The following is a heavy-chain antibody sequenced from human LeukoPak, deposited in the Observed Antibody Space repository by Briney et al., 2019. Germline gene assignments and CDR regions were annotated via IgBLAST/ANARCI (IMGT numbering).Heavy chain of an antibody. D-gene: IGHD3-22*01. CDR1: SDSISSSGYY. CDR3: ARSRNYYDSSGYYFPYYYYMDV. Sequence: SDTLSLTCTVSSDSISSSGYYWVWIPQPPGQGLEWSGSTYYSNNTYYNQSLDTRGSMSVDTSQNQFSLKLSSVTAADTAVYYCARSRNYYDSSGYYFPYYYYMDVWGKGTTVSVSS. CDR2: TYYSNNT. V-gene: IGHV4-39*01. J-gene: IGHJ6*03.